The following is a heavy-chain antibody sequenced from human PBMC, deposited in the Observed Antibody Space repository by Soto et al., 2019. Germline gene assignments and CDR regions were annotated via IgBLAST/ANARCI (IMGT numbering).Heavy chain of an antibody. Sequence: QVQLVQSGPELKKPGASVKVSCKASGYTFTSYGISWVRQAPGQGLEWMGRINANNGDTDYRQKFQGRITMTADASTDTVYMDLRNLTTDDTGVYSCSRFGAYGSHWGQGTQITVSS. J-gene: IGHJ4*02. CDR2: INANNGDT. D-gene: IGHD1-26*01. CDR1: GYTFTSYG. V-gene: IGHV1-18*04. CDR3: SRFGAYGSH.